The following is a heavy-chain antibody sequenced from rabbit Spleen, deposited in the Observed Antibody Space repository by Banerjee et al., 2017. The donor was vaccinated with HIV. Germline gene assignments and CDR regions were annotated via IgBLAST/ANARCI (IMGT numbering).Heavy chain of an antibody. V-gene: IGHV1S45*01. CDR3: ARDLVAVIGWNFNL. D-gene: IGHD1-1*01. J-gene: IGHJ4*01. CDR1: GVSFSSNNY. CDR2: MDTGSSGFT. Sequence: QEQLEESGGGLVKPEGSLTLTCTASGVSFSSNNYMCWVRQAPGKGLEWIACMDTGSSGFTYFASWAKGRFTISKTSSTTVTLQMTSLTAADTATYFCARDLVAVIGWNFNLWGQGTLVTVS.